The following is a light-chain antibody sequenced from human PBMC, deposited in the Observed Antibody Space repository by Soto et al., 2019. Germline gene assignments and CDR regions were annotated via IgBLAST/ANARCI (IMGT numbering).Light chain of an antibody. CDR2: DVS. Sequence: QSALTQPASVSGSPGQSITISCTGTSSDVGGYNYVSWYQQHPGKAPKLMIYDVSNRPSGVSNRFSGSKSGNTASLTISGLLAEDEADYYCSSYTSSSTPVVFGGGTQLTVL. V-gene: IGLV2-14*01. J-gene: IGLJ2*01. CDR1: SSDVGGYNY. CDR3: SSYTSSSTPVV.